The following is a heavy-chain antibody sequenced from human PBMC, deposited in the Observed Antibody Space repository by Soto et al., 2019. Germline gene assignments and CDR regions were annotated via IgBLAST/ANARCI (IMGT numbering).Heavy chain of an antibody. V-gene: IGHV3-23*01. CDR1: GFTFDTYA. Sequence: EVQLLESGGGLVQPGGSLRLSCAASGFTFDTYAMSWVRQAPGKGLEWVSAISGSGAKTYYADSVKGRFTIFRDNSTNTLYLQMNSLRAEDTAVYHCAKLECSGGSCYSGRLVDYFYYYMDVWGKGTTVTVSS. J-gene: IGHJ6*03. CDR3: AKLECSGGSCYSGRLVDYFYYYMDV. D-gene: IGHD2-15*01. CDR2: ISGSGAKT.